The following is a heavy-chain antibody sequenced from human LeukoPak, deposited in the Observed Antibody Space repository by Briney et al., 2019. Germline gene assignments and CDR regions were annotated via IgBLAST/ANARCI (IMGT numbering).Heavy chain of an antibody. D-gene: IGHD2-2*01. CDR1: GFTFSTYW. V-gene: IGHV3-74*01. CDR2: INSDGSST. Sequence: PGGSLRLSCAASGFTFSTYWMSWVRQAPGKGLVWVSRINSDGSSTSYADSVKGRFTISRDNAKNTLYLQMNSLRAEDTAVYYCARAPTVLVGYCSSASCQADYWGQGTLVTVSS. J-gene: IGHJ4*02. CDR3: ARAPTVLVGYCSSASCQADY.